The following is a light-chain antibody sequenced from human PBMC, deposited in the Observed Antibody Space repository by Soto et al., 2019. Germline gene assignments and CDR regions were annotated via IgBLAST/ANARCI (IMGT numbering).Light chain of an antibody. V-gene: IGKV1-39*01. CDR3: QQSYSTLTWT. CDR1: QDISNY. J-gene: IGKJ1*01. Sequence: DIQMTQSPSSLSASVGDRVTITCQASQDISNYLNWYQQKPGKAPKLLIYDASNLETGVPSRFSGSGSGTDFTLTISSLQPEDFATYYCQQSYSTLTWTFGQGTKVDI. CDR2: DAS.